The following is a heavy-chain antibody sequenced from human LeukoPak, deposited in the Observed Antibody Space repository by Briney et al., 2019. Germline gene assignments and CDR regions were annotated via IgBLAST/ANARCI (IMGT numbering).Heavy chain of an antibody. Sequence: SETLSLTCTVSGASIRSYYWSWIRQHPGKGLEWIGYIYYSGSTYYNPSLKSRVTISVDTSKNQFSLKLSSVTAADTAVYYCARVYLVGATGPDAFDIWGQGTMVTVSS. CDR3: ARVYLVGATGPDAFDI. CDR1: GASIRSYY. CDR2: IYYSGST. V-gene: IGHV4-31*03. J-gene: IGHJ3*02. D-gene: IGHD1-26*01.